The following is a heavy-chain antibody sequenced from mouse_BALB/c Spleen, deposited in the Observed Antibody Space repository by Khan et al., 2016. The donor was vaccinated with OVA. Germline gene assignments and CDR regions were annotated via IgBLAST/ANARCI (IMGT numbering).Heavy chain of an antibody. CDR2: IDPSKSET. V-gene: IGHV1S127*01. CDR1: GYTFTSFW. Sequence: QIQLVQSGPELVRPGASVKMSCKASGYTFTSFWIHWVKQRPGQGLEWIGMIDPSKSETRLNQKFKDKATLNVDKSSNTAYMQLSRLTSEDSAVYYCASGGYGSPFAYWGQGTLVTVSA. J-gene: IGHJ3*01. CDR3: ASGGYGSPFAY. D-gene: IGHD1-1*01.